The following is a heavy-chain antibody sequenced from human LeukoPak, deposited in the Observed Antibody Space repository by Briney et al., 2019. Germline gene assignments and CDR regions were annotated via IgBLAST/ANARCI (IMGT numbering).Heavy chain of an antibody. CDR3: AKDKRRRAAAGLIDY. Sequence: GGSLRLSCAASGFTFSNYEMNWVRQAPGKGLEWISHISNFGDIIHYADSVKGRFTISRDNAKNSLYLQMNSLRAEDTAVYYCAKDKRRRAAAGLIDYWGQGTLVTVSS. V-gene: IGHV3-48*03. CDR1: GFTFSNYE. J-gene: IGHJ4*02. D-gene: IGHD6-13*01. CDR2: ISNFGDII.